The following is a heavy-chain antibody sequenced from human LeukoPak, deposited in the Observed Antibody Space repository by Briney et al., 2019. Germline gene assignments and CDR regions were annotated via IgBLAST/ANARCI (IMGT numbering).Heavy chain of an antibody. D-gene: IGHD6-19*01. J-gene: IGHJ4*02. V-gene: IGHV4-39*01. Sequence: SETLSLTCTVSGGSISSSSYYWGWIRQPPGKGLEWIGRIYYSGSTYYNPSLKRRVTISVEPSKNQFSQKLSSVTAPETPVYYCARHSGWYNCWGQGTLVTVSS. CDR2: IYYSGST. CDR1: GGSISSSSYY. CDR3: ARHSGWYNC.